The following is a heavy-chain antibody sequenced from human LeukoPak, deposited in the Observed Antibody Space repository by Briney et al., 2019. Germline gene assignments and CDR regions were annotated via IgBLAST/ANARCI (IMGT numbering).Heavy chain of an antibody. CDR1: GFKFSTYG. CDR3: AREKLCFFDSSGYFDH. V-gene: IGHV3-33*01. D-gene: IGHD3-22*01. Sequence: GGSLRLSCAASGFKFSTYGIHWVRQAPGKGLEWVGIIWYDGSNKIYAESVKGRFAISRDNSKNTLYLQMNSLRAEDTAVYYCAREKLCFFDSSGYFDHWGQGTLVTVSS. CDR2: IWYDGSNK. J-gene: IGHJ4*02.